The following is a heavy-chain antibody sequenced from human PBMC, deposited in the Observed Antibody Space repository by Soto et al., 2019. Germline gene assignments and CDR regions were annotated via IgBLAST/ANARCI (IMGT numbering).Heavy chain of an antibody. Sequence: ASVKVSCKASGYTFTSHDINWVRQATGQGLEWMGWMNPNSGNTGYAQKFQGRVTMTRNTSISTAYMELSSLRSEDTAVYYCARSVEVIGYCISTSCYFYYYYGMDVWGQGTTVTVSS. V-gene: IGHV1-8*01. CDR2: MNPNSGNT. CDR1: GYTFTSHD. CDR3: ARSVEVIGYCISTSCYFYYYYGMDV. D-gene: IGHD2-2*01. J-gene: IGHJ6*02.